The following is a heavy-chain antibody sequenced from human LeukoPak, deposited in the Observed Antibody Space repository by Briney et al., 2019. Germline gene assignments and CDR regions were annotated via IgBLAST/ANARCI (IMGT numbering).Heavy chain of an antibody. CDR2: MNPNSGNT. CDR3: ARDNGGTAMAYYYYYYMDV. J-gene: IGHJ6*03. V-gene: IGHV1-8*01. Sequence: ASVKVSCKASGYTFTSYDINWVRQTTGQRLEWMGWMNPNSGNTGYAQKFQGRVTMTRNTSISTAYMELSSLRSEDTAVYYCARDNGGTAMAYYYYYYMDVWGKGTTVTISS. D-gene: IGHD5-18*01. CDR1: GYTFTSYD.